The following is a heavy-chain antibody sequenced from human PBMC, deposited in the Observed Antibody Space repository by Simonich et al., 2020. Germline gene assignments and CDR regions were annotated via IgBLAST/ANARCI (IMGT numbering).Heavy chain of an antibody. CDR2: ISSSSSDK. J-gene: IGHJ2*01. CDR3: ARGSTENWYFDL. V-gene: IGHV3-21*01. Sequence: EVQLVESGGGLVKPGGSLRLSCAASGFTFSSYSMNWVRQAPGNGLEGVSSISSSSSDKYYADYGKGRFTISRDNAKNSLYLQMNSLRAEDTAVYYCARGSTENWYFDLWGRGTLVTVSS. CDR1: GFTFSSYS. D-gene: IGHD2-2*01.